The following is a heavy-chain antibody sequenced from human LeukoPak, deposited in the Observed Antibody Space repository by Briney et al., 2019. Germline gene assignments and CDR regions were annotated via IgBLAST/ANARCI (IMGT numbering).Heavy chain of an antibody. CDR2: ISNSGSAI. D-gene: IGHD4-17*01. Sequence: NPGGSLRLSCAASGFTFSDYYMSWIRQAPGKGLEWVSYISNSGSAIYTADSVKGRFTISRDNAKNSLYLQMNSLRAEDTAVYYCVRYLGGEDYGALSYWGQGTLVTVSS. J-gene: IGHJ4*02. CDR3: VRYLGGEDYGALSY. CDR1: GFTFSDYY. V-gene: IGHV3-11*01.